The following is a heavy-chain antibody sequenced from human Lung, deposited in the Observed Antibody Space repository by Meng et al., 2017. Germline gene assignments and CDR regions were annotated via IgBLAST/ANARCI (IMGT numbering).Heavy chain of an antibody. V-gene: IGHV1-2*02. CDR2: INPKSGDT. CDR1: GYTFPDYE. D-gene: IGHD6-13*01. Sequence: ASVKVSCKASGYTFPDYELHWVRRATGQGLEWMGRINPKSGDTDYAQRFQGRVTMTGDTSISTAYMELSRLRSDDTALYYCARHEDFSAAGKIFGDYWGQGTLVTVSS. J-gene: IGHJ4*02. CDR3: ARHEDFSAAGKIFGDY.